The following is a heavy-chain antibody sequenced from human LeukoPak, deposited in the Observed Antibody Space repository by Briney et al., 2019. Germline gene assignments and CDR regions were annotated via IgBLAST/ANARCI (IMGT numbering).Heavy chain of an antibody. V-gene: IGHV3-30*02. CDR3: AKGYCSGGSCNPNWFDP. Sequence: PGGSLRLSCAASGFTFSSYGMHWVRQAPGKGLEWVAFIRYDGSNKYYADSEKGRFTISRDNSKNTLYLQMNSLRAEDTAVYYCAKGYCSGGSCNPNWFDPWGQGTLVTVSS. CDR1: GFTFSSYG. CDR2: IRYDGSNK. J-gene: IGHJ5*02. D-gene: IGHD2-15*01.